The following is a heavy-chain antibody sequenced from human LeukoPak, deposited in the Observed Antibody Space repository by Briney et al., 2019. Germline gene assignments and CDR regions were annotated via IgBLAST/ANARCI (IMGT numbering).Heavy chain of an antibody. CDR2: ISAYNGNT. CDR1: GYTFSNYG. J-gene: IGHJ4*02. Sequence: GASVKVSCKASGYTFSNYGISWVRQAPGQGLEWMGWISAYNGNTNYAQKLQGRVTMTTDTSTSTVYMELSRLRSDDTAVYYCARAVDYYGSGSYYDYWGQGTLVTVSS. CDR3: ARAVDYYGSGSYYDY. V-gene: IGHV1-18*01. D-gene: IGHD3-10*01.